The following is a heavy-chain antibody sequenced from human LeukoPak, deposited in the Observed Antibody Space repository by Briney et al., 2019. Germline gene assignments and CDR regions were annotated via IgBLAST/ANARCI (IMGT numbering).Heavy chain of an antibody. D-gene: IGHD1-26*01. CDR3: AKDRRVGATTWYFDY. Sequence: GGSLRLSCAASGFTFSSYAMSWVRQAPGKGLEWVSAISGSGGSTYYADSVKGRFTISRDNSKNTLYLQMNSLRAEDTAVYYSAKDRRVGATTWYFDYWGQGTLVTVSS. V-gene: IGHV3-23*01. CDR1: GFTFSSYA. CDR2: ISGSGGST. J-gene: IGHJ4*02.